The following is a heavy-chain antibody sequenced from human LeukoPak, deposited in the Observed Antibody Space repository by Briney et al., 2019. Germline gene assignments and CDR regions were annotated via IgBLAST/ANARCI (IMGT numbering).Heavy chain of an antibody. CDR1: GYIFTGYY. Sequence: GASVKVSCKASGYIFTGYYMHWVRQAPGQGLEWMGIINPSGGSTSYAQKFQGRVTMTRDMSTSTVYMELSSLRSEDTAVYYCAVTSSIAARRAEYYFDYWGQGTLVTVSS. CDR3: AVTSSIAARRAEYYFDY. CDR2: INPSGGST. J-gene: IGHJ4*02. D-gene: IGHD6-6*01. V-gene: IGHV1-46*01.